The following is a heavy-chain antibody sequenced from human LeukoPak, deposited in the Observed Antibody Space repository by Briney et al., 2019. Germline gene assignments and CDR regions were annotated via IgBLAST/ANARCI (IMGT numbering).Heavy chain of an antibody. CDR3: ARDRYCSSTSCYIGNFDS. CDR1: GFTFSTYW. D-gene: IGHD2-2*01. CDR2: IKQDGSEK. J-gene: IGHJ4*02. Sequence: TGGSLRLSCAASGFTFSTYWMSWVRQAPGKGLEWVANIKQDGSEKYYVDSVKGRFTISRDNAENSLYLQMNSLRAEDTAVYYCARDRYCSSTSCYIGNFDSWGPGTLVTVSS. V-gene: IGHV3-7*01.